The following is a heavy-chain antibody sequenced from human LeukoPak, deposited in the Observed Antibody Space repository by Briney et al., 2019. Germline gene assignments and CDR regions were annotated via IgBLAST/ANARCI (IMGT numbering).Heavy chain of an antibody. CDR1: GGSISSYY. CDR3: ARGGGAIVATIRFDY. V-gene: IGHV4-59*01. CDR2: IYYSGST. D-gene: IGHD5-12*01. J-gene: IGHJ4*02. Sequence: PSETLSLTCTVSGGSISSYYWSWIRQPPGKGLEWIGYIYYSGSTNYNPSLKSRVTISVDTSKNQFSLKLSSVTAADTAVYYCARGGGAIVATIRFDYWGQGTLVTVSS.